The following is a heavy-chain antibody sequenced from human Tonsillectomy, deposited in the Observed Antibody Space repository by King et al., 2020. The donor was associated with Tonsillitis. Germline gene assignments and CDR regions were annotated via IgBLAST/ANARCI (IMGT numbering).Heavy chain of an antibody. CDR1: GGSIRSYY. D-gene: IGHD1-26*01. V-gene: IGHV4-59*01. Sequence: LQLQESGPGLVKPSETLSLTCTVSGGSIRSYYWSWLRQPPGKGLEWIGYIFYTGSTNYNPSLKSRVTISVDMSKNQLFLKLNSVTAADTAVYYCARGGRDFQHWGQGTLVTVSS. CDR3: ARGGRDFQH. J-gene: IGHJ1*01. CDR2: IFYTGST.